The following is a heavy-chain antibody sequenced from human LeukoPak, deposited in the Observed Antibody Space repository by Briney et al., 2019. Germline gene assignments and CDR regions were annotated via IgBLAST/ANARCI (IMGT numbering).Heavy chain of an antibody. J-gene: IGHJ4*02. CDR2: IYYSGST. Sequence: HPSETLSLTCTVSGGSISSYYWSWIRQPPGKGLEWTGYIYYSGSTNYNPSLKSRVTISVDTSKNQFSLKLSSVTAADTAVYYCARDDCSGGSCYDYWGQGTLVTVSS. V-gene: IGHV4-59*01. CDR1: GGSISSYY. CDR3: ARDDCSGGSCYDY. D-gene: IGHD2-15*01.